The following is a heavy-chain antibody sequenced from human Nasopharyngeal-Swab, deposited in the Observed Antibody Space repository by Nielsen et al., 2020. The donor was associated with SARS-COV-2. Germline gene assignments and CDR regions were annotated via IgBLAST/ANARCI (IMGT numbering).Heavy chain of an antibody. CDR2: IIPDFGTK. Sequence: SVKVSCNPSGGTFNSYAFSWVRQAPGQGLEWMGRIIPDFGTKNYAQDFQGRVTITADKSTATSYMQLSSLRSEDTAVYYCARESGSSQYSAYYMDVWGKGTAVTVSS. J-gene: IGHJ6*03. CDR3: ARESGSSQYSAYYMDV. V-gene: IGHV1-69*06. D-gene: IGHD2-15*01. CDR1: GGTFNSYA.